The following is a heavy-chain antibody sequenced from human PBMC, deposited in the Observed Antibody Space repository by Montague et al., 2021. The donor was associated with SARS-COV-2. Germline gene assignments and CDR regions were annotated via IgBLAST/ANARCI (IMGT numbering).Heavy chain of an antibody. CDR3: ASGGGSGYCYYFDS. CDR2: IYYSGRT. V-gene: IGHV4-59*01. Sequence: SETLSLTCTVSGGSISSYYWNWIRQPPGKGLERIGYIYYSGRTNYNPSLKSRVTISVDTSKNQFSLKLSSVTAADTAVYYCASGGGSGYCYYFDSWGQGSLVTVSS. D-gene: IGHD3-22*01. J-gene: IGHJ4*02. CDR1: GGSISSYY.